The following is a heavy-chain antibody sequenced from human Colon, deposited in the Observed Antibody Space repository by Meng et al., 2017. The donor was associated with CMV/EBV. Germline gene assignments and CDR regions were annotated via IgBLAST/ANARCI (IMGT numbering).Heavy chain of an antibody. CDR1: GFTFNRYW. D-gene: IGHD3-3*01. Sequence: GGSLRLSCAASGFTFNRYWMHWVRQAPGKGLVWVSRINTAGTMWSYTGSVKGRFTISRDNAKNTLYLQINNVKAEDTAVYFCVRDQHLESCDISNCQQYYYYGMGVWGQGTLVTVSS. J-gene: IGHJ6*02. CDR2: INTAGTMW. V-gene: IGHV3-74*01. CDR3: VRDQHLESCDISNCQQYYYYGMGV.